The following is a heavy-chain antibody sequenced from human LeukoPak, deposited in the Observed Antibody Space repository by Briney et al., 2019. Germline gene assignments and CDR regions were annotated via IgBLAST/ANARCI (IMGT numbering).Heavy chain of an antibody. Sequence: GGSLRLSCAASGFTFSSYTMHWVRQAPGKGLEWVSYISSSSSANYYADSVKGRFTISRDNAKNSLYLRMNSLRDEDTAVYYCARERFIGGNSYGLDVWGQGTTVTVSS. J-gene: IGHJ6*02. CDR3: ARERFIGGNSYGLDV. CDR2: ISSSSSAN. D-gene: IGHD5-18*01. CDR1: GFTFSSYT. V-gene: IGHV3-48*02.